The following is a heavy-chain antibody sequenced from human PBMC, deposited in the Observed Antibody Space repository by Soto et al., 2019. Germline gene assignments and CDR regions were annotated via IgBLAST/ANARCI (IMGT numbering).Heavy chain of an antibody. V-gene: IGHV3-30*18. CDR2: ISYDGNNK. D-gene: IGHD6-6*01. CDR3: AKEKLYQAQIAAHRGMDV. CDR1: GFTFSSFG. Sequence: QVHLVESGGGVVQPGRSLRLSCAASGFTFSSFGMHWARQAPGKGLEWVAVISYDGNNKYYADSVKGRFTISRDNSKNPLYLQMNSLRAEDTAVYFCAKEKLYQAQIAAHRGMDVWGQGTAVTVSS. J-gene: IGHJ6*02.